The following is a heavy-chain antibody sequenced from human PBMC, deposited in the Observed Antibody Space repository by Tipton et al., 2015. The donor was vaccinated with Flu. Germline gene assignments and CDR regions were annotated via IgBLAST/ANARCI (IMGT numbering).Heavy chain of an antibody. CDR3: ARDRKNYDYVWGGYRYGLDY. V-gene: IGHV4-34*01. D-gene: IGHD3-16*02. CDR2: INHSGST. J-gene: IGHJ4*02. Sequence: LRLSCAVYGWSFSGYYWSWIRQPPGKGLEWIGEINHSGSTNYNPSLKGRVTISVDTSKNQFSLQLTSVTAADTAVYYCARDRKNYDYVWGGYRYGLDYWGPGALVTVSS. CDR1: GWSFSGYY.